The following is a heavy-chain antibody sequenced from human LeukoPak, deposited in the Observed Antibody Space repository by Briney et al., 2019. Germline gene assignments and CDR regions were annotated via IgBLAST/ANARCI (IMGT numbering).Heavy chain of an antibody. J-gene: IGHJ4*02. V-gene: IGHV3-23*01. CDR3: AKHRRSTLVTAYFDY. CDR1: GFTFSSYA. Sequence: GGSLRLSCAASGFTFSSYAMSWVRQAPGKGLEWVSAISGSGGSTYYADSVKGRITISRDNSKNTLYLQLNSLRVDDTAVYYCAKHRRSTLVTAYFDYWGQGNLVTVSS. CDR2: ISGSGGST. D-gene: IGHD2-21*02.